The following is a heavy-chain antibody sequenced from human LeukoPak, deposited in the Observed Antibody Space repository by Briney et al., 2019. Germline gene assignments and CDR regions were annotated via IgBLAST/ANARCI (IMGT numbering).Heavy chain of an antibody. CDR1: EYTLTVLS. J-gene: IGHJ4*02. Sequence: ASVKISCKVSEYTLTVLSIHWVRQAPGRGLEWVGGYDPEEGRRVFGPRFHGRVTMTEYTSTATAYMELSSLRSDDTAVYYCAAGPFYDITGYHLNYWGRGTLVAVSS. CDR2: YDPEEGRR. V-gene: IGHV1-24*01. D-gene: IGHD3-22*01. CDR3: AAGPFYDITGYHLNY.